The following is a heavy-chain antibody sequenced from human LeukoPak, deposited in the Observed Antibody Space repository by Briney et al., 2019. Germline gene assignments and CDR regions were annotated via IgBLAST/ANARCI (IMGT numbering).Heavy chain of an antibody. J-gene: IGHJ1*01. Sequence: PGGSLRLSCAASGFTFSSYWMSWVRQAPGKGLEWVANIKQDGSEKYYVDSVKGRFTISRDNSKNTLYLQMNSLRAEDTAVYYCAKDPPLISGSYPEEYFQHWGQGTLVTVSS. CDR1: GFTFSSYW. V-gene: IGHV3-7*01. D-gene: IGHD1-26*01. CDR2: IKQDGSEK. CDR3: AKDPPLISGSYPEEYFQH.